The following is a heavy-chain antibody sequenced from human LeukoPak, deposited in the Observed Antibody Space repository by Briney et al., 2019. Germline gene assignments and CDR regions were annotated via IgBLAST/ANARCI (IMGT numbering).Heavy chain of an antibody. CDR1: GGSISSSSYY. J-gene: IGHJ5*02. V-gene: IGHV4-39*07. Sequence: RASETLSLTCTVSGGSISSSSYYWGWIRQPPGKGLEWIGEINHSGSTNYNPSLKSRVTISVDTSKNQFSLKLSSVTAADTAVYYCARRRDIEWLRQRNWFDPWGQGTLVTVSS. CDR2: INHSGST. CDR3: ARRRDIEWLRQRNWFDP. D-gene: IGHD5-12*01.